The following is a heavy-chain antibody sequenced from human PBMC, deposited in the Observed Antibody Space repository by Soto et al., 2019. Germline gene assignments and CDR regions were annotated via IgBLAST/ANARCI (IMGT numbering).Heavy chain of an antibody. J-gene: IGHJ4*02. D-gene: IGHD4-17*01. Sequence: EVQLVESGGGFVQPGGSLRLSCAVSGFTVSSNYMSWVRQAPGKGLEWVSVIYSGGSTYYADSVKGRFTISRDNSKNTLYLQMNSLRAEDTAVYHCAREGIRSPLYYWGQGTLVTVSS. V-gene: IGHV3-66*01. CDR1: GFTVSSNY. CDR3: AREGIRSPLYY. CDR2: IYSGGST.